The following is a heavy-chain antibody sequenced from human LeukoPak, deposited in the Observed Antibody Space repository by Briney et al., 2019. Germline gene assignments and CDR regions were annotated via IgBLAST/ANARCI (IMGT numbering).Heavy chain of an antibody. CDR2: IYYSGST. CDR3: ARDPVWYYYGSGSENAFDI. D-gene: IGHD3-10*01. CDR1: GGSVSSGGYY. J-gene: IGHJ3*02. Sequence: SETLSLTCTVSGGSVSSGGYYWSWIRQPPGKGLEWIGYIYYSGSTNYNPSLKSRVTISVDTSKNQFSLKLSSVTAADTAVYYCARDPVWYYYGSGSENAFDIWGQGTMVTVSS. V-gene: IGHV4-61*08.